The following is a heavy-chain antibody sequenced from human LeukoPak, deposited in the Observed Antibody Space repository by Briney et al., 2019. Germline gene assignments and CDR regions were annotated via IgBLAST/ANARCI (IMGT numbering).Heavy chain of an antibody. CDR3: TRVRVSSYYGMNI. J-gene: IGHJ6*02. D-gene: IGHD2/OR15-2a*01. CDR2: ISGSGGST. Sequence: GGSLRLSCAASGFTFSSYAMSWVRQAPGKGLEWVSAISGSGGSTYYADSVKGRFTISRDNSKNTLYLQMNSLRVEDTAVYYCTRVRVSSYYGMNIWGQGTTVTVSS. V-gene: IGHV3-23*01. CDR1: GFTFSSYA.